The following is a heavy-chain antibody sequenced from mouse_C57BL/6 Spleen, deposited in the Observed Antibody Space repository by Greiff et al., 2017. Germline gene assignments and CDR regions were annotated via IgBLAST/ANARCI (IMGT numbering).Heavy chain of an antibody. CDR3: TRGLDY. Sequence: EVKVVESGAELVRPGASVKLSCTASGFNIKDDYMHWVKQRPEQGLEWIGWLDPENGDTEYASKFQGKATITADTSSNTAYLQLSSLTSEDTAVYYCTRGLDYWGQGTSVTVSS. CDR2: LDPENGDT. J-gene: IGHJ4*01. V-gene: IGHV14-4*01. CDR1: GFNIKDDY.